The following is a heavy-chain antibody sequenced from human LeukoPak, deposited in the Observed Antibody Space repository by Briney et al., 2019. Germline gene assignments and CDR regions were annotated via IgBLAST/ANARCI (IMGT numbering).Heavy chain of an antibody. Sequence: GGSLRLSCAASGFTFSSYEMNWVRQAPGKGLEWVSYISSSGSTIYYADSVKGRFTISRDNAKNSLYLQMNSLRAEDTAVYYCARDGGWYENDAFDIWGQGTMVTVSS. CDR2: ISSSGSTI. CDR1: GFTFSSYE. V-gene: IGHV3-48*03. CDR3: ARDGGWYENDAFDI. J-gene: IGHJ3*02. D-gene: IGHD6-19*01.